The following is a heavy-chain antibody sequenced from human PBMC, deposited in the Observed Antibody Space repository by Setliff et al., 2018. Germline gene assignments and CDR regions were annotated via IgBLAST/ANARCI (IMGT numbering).Heavy chain of an antibody. V-gene: IGHV1-18*01. CDR1: GYTFSDYG. J-gene: IGHJ4*02. CDR2: INNYSFKT. CDR3: ARINFYVSSGYYYAPDY. D-gene: IGHD3-22*01. Sequence: ASVKVSCKASGYTFSDYGVSWVRQAPGQGLEWMGWINNYSFKTNYPQKFLGRVTMTTDTSTSTAYMELKSLRSDDTAVYYCARINFYVSSGYYYAPDYWGQGTLVTVSS.